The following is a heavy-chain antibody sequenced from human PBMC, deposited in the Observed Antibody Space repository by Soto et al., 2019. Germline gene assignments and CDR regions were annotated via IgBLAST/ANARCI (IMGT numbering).Heavy chain of an antibody. CDR2: IILIFATA. V-gene: IGHV1-69*12. J-gene: IGHJ3*02. CDR1: GGTFSIYA. D-gene: IGHD2-8*01. CDR3: ATSRHCSTASCYAFDI. Sequence: QVQLVQSGAEMKKPGSSMKVSCKASGGTFSIYAINWVRQAPGQGLEWMGGIILIFATANYAQKFQGRVTIIADESTTTSYMELSSLRSEDTAVYYCATSRHCSTASCYAFDIWGQGTMVTVSS.